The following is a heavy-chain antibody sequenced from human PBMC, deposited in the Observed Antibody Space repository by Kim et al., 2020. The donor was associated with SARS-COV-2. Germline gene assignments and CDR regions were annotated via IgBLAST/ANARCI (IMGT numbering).Heavy chain of an antibody. V-gene: IGHV3-23*01. D-gene: IGHD3-3*01. Sequence: DSVKGRFTISRDNSKNTLYLQMNSLRAEDTAVYYCAKARRFLEWLLPVDYWGQGTLVTVSS. CDR3: AKARRFLEWLLPVDY. J-gene: IGHJ4*02.